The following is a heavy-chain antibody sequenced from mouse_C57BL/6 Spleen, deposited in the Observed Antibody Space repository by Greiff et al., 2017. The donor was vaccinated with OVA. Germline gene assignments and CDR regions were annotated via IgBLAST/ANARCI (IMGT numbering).Heavy chain of an antibody. CDR3: ARHGYGEGYAMDY. J-gene: IGHJ4*01. CDR1: GYTFTSYW. V-gene: IGHV1-61*01. Sequence: QVQLQQPGAELVRPGSSVKLSCKASGYTFTSYWMDWVKQRPGQGLEWIGNIYPSDSEPHYNQKFKDKATFTVDKSSSTAVLQLSSLTSEDSAVYYCARHGYGEGYAMDYWGQGTSVTVSS. CDR2: IYPSDSEP. D-gene: IGHD2-2*01.